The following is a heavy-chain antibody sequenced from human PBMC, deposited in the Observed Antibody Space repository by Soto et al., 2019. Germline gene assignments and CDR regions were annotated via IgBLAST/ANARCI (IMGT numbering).Heavy chain of an antibody. J-gene: IGHJ4*02. Sequence: ASVKVSCKASGFTFTSSAVQWVRQARGQRLEWIGWIVVGSGNTNYAQKFQERVTITRDMSTSTAYMELSSLRSEDTAVYYCAAPAAAGNYYFDYWGQGTLVTVSS. CDR1: GFTFTSSA. D-gene: IGHD6-13*01. V-gene: IGHV1-58*01. CDR3: AAPAAAGNYYFDY. CDR2: IVVGSGNT.